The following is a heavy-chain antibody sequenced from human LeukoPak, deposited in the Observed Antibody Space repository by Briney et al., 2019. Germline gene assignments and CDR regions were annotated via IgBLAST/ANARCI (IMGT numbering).Heavy chain of an antibody. J-gene: IGHJ4*02. CDR3: ARRYCSSITCYFFDY. CDR1: GYIFTSHC. CDR2: INPADSDT. Sequence: GESLKISCNGSGYIFTSHCIGCGRQIPGKGLEGVGIINPADSDTRYSPSFQGQVTISVDKSISTAYLQWSSLVASDTAMYYCARRYCSSITCYFFDYWGQGALVTVSS. D-gene: IGHD2-2*01. V-gene: IGHV5-51*01.